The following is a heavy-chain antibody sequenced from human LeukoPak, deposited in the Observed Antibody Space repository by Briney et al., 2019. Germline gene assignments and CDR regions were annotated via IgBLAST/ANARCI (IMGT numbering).Heavy chain of an antibody. CDR1: GFTFSSYE. V-gene: IGHV3-48*03. CDR2: ISSSGSTI. D-gene: IGHD3-10*01. CDR3: VKVGYGSGSFDYYMDV. J-gene: IGHJ6*03. Sequence: PGGSLRLSCAASGFTFSSYEMNWVRQAPGKGLEWVSYISSSGSTIYYADSVKGRFTISRDNAKNSLYLQMNSLRAEDTAVYYCVKVGYGSGSFDYYMDVWGKGTTVTISS.